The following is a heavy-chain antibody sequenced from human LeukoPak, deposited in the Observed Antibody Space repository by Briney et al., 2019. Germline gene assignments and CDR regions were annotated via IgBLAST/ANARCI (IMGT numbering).Heavy chain of an antibody. CDR3: ARVGVPAALGLNWFDP. CDR1: VGSISTYY. V-gene: IGHV4-59*01. J-gene: IGHJ5*02. Sequence: PSETLSLTCTVSVGSISTYYWSWIRQPPGKGLEGIGNIYYSGSTNYNPSLQSRVTILVDTSKNQFSLELSSVTAADTAVYYCARVGVPAALGLNWFDPWGQGTLVTVSS. CDR2: IYYSGST. D-gene: IGHD2-2*01.